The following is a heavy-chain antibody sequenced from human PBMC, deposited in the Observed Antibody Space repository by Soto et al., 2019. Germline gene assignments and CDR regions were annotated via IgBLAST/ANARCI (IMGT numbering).Heavy chain of an antibody. J-gene: IGHJ4*02. D-gene: IGHD3-3*01. CDR3: ASSYYDFWSGYYTAPGYFDY. V-gene: IGHV4-39*01. Sequence: QLQLQESGPGLVKPSETLSLTCTVSGGSISSSSYYWGWIRQPPGKGLEWIGSIYYSGSTYYNPSLKSRVTISVDTSKNQFSLKLSSVTDADTAVYYCASSYYDFWSGYYTAPGYFDYWGQGTLVTVSS. CDR2: IYYSGST. CDR1: GGSISSSSYY.